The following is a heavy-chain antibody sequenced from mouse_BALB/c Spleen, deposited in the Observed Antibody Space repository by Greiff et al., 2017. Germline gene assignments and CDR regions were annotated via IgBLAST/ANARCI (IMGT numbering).Heavy chain of an antibody. J-gene: IGHJ2*01. CDR2: ISSGSSTI. CDR3: ASGGYFDY. Sequence: EVQLVESGGGLVQPGGSRKLSCAASGFTFSSFGMHWVRQAPEKGLEWVAYISSGSSTIYYADTVKGRFTISRDNPKNTLFLQMTSLRSEDTAMYYCASGGYFDYWGQGTTLTVSS. V-gene: IGHV5-17*02. CDR1: GFTFSSFG.